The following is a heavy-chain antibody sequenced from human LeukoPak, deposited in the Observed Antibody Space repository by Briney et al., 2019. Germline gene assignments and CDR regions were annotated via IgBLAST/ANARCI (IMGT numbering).Heavy chain of an antibody. CDR2: INHSGST. V-gene: IGHV4-34*01. J-gene: IGHJ5*02. CDR3: ASAESWFDP. CDR1: GGSFSGYY. Sequence: SETLSLTCAVYGGSFSGYYWSWIRQPPGKGLEWIGEINHSGSTNYNPSLKSRVTISVDMSKNQFSLKLSSVTAADTAVYYCASAESWFDPWGQGTLVTVSS.